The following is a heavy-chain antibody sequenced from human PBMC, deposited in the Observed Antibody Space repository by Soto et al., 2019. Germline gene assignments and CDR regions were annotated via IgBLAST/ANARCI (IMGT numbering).Heavy chain of an antibody. V-gene: IGHV3-66*01. Sequence: EVQLVESGGGLVQPGGSLRLSCAASGFTVSSKYMTWVRQAPGEGLEWVSLIQSGGTTYYADSVKGRFTISRDTSENTLHLQMDSLRVEDTAVYYCARDEVLCDGCRCYGIPLDVWGKETTVTVSS. J-gene: IGHJ6*04. CDR1: GFTVSSKY. CDR2: IQSGGTT. D-gene: IGHD2-15*01. CDR3: ARDEVLCDGCRCYGIPLDV.